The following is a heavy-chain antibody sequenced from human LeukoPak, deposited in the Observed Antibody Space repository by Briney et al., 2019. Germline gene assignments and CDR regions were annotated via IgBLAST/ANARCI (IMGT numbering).Heavy chain of an antibody. J-gene: IGHJ4*02. CDR3: ARDVNSREWYYFDY. D-gene: IGHD3-3*01. CDR2: INPYSGAT. V-gene: IGHV1-2*02. Sequence: GASVKVSCKASGYTFTGYYMHWVRQAPGQGLEWMGWINPYSGATKYAQKFQGGVTMTRDTSISTAYMELSRLRSDDTAVYYCARDVNSREWYYFDYWGQGTLVTVSS. CDR1: GYTFTGYY.